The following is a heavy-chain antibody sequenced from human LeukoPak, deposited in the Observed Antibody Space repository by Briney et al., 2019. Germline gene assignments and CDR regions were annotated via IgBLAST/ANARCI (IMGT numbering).Heavy chain of an antibody. CDR2: IYYSGNT. V-gene: IGHV4-59*01. Sequence: SETLSLTCTVSGGSISSYYWSWIQQAPGMGLEWIGYIYYSGNTNYNPSLKSRVTISVDTSKNQFSLKLSSVTAADTAVYYCAREVRLLYYFDYWGQGTLVTVSS. D-gene: IGHD2-15*01. CDR1: GGSISSYY. J-gene: IGHJ4*02. CDR3: AREVRLLYYFDY.